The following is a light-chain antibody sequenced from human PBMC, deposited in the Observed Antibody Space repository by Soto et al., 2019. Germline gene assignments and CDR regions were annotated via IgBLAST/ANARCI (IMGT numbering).Light chain of an antibody. CDR3: QQLNNSPWT. CDR1: QSISNY. CDR2: AAS. Sequence: DIELTQSPASLSSSVGDRVTITCRASQSISNYLAWYQQKPGKAPKLLIYAASTLATGVPSRFSGSGSGTDFSLTISSLQPEDFATYYCQQLNNSPWTFGQGTKVEIK. V-gene: IGKV1-27*01. J-gene: IGKJ1*01.